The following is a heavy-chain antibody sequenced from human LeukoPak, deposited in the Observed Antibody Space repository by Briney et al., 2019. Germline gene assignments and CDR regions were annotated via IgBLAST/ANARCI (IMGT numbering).Heavy chain of an antibody. J-gene: IGHJ4*02. D-gene: IGHD3-9*01. CDR3: AREEGYCDILTGNPDY. V-gene: IGHV3-11*06. CDR2: ISSSSSYT. Sequence: PGGSLRLSCAASGFTFSDYYMSWIRQAPGKGLEWVSYISSSSSYTNYADSVKGRFTISRDNAKNSLYLQMNSLRAEDTAVYYCAREEGYCDILTGNPDYWGQGPLVTVSS. CDR1: GFTFSDYY.